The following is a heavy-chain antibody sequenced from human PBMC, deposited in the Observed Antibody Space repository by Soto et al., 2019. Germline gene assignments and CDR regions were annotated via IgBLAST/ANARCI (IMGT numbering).Heavy chain of an antibody. J-gene: IGHJ3*01. CDR1: GGTFSSYA. D-gene: IGHD3-10*01. Sequence: SVKVSCKASGGTFSSYAISWVRQAPGQGLEWMGGIIPIFGTANYAQKFQGRVTITADESTSTAYMELSSLRAEDTAIYYCARGDRGGFDLWGHGTVVTVSS. CDR2: IIPIFGTA. CDR3: ARGDRGGFDL. V-gene: IGHV1-69*13.